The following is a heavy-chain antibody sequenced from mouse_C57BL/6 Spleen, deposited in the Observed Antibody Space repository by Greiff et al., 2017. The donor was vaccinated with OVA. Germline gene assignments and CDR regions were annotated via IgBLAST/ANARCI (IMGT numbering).Heavy chain of an antibody. V-gene: IGHV1-59*01. CDR1: GYTFTSYW. J-gene: IGHJ3*01. Sequence: QVQLQQPGAELVRPGTSVKLSCKASGYTFTSYWMHWVKQRPGQGLEWIGVIDPSDSYTNYNQKFKGKATLTVDTSSSTAYMQLSSLTSEDSAVYYCARGNIGSNPFADWGQGTLVTVSA. D-gene: IGHD2-14*01. CDR3: ARGNIGSNPFAD. CDR2: IDPSDSYT.